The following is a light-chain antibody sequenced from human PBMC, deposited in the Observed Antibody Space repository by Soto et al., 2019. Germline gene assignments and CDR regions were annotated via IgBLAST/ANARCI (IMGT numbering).Light chain of an antibody. Sequence: QSALTQPRSVSGSPGQSVAISCTGTSSDVGAYNYVSWYQQHPGKAPKLMIYDINQRPSGVPDRFSGSKSGNTASLTISGLQSEDEADYYCCTSAGGHPIGVIFGGGTKLTVL. J-gene: IGLJ2*01. CDR2: DIN. V-gene: IGLV2-11*01. CDR3: CTSAGGHPIGVI. CDR1: SSDVGAYNY.